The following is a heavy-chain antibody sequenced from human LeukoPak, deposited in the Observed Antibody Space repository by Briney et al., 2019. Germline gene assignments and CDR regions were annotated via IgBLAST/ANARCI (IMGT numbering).Heavy chain of an antibody. Sequence: SEKVSCKASVGTFSSYAISWVRQAPGQGLEWMGRIIPILGIANYAQKFQGRVTIRADNSKSTRSMELSSLGSEHTAVYYCARARSIGGYSCGLLFDYWGQGTLVTVSS. CDR2: IIPILGIA. V-gene: IGHV1-69*04. J-gene: IGHJ4*02. CDR3: ARARSIGGYSCGLLFDY. CDR1: VGTFSSYA. D-gene: IGHD5-18*01.